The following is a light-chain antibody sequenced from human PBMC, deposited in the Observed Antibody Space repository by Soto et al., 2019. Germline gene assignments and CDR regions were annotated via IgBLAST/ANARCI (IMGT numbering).Light chain of an antibody. Sequence: QSALTQPRSVSGSPGQSVTISCTGTSSDVGNYNYVSWYQQHPGKAPKLMIYDVIKRPSGVPDRFSGSKSGNTASLTISGLQAEDEAEYYCCSYAGSYTSLFGGGTKLTVL. V-gene: IGLV2-11*01. CDR3: CSYAGSYTSL. CDR1: SSDVGNYNY. J-gene: IGLJ2*01. CDR2: DVI.